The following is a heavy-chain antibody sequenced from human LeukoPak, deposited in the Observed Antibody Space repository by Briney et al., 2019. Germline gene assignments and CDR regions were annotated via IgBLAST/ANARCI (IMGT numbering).Heavy chain of an antibody. V-gene: IGHV3-21*01. CDR1: VFTFSSYS. CDR2: VSSSSRYI. CDR3: ARDPPMVRGVNDLYYYYYYYMDV. J-gene: IGHJ6*03. Sequence: PGGSLRLPCAASVFTFSSYSMNWVRHPPGKGLEWVSSVSSSSRYIYYADSVKGRFTISRDNAKNSLYLQMTSLRADDTAVYYCARDPPMVRGVNDLYYYYYYYMDVWGKGTTVSVSS. D-gene: IGHD3-10*01.